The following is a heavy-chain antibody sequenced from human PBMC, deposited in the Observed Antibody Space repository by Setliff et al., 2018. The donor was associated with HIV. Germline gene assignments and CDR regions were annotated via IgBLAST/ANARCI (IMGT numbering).Heavy chain of an antibody. D-gene: IGHD3-10*01. CDR1: GYTFTSYG. CDR3: ARVWFGTDYYYYMDV. Sequence: ASVKVSCKASGYTFTSYGISWVRQAPGQGLEWMGWISAYDGNTNYAQKLQGRVTMTTDTSTSTAYVELRSLRSDDTAVYYCARVWFGTDYYYYMDVWGKGTTVTVSS. J-gene: IGHJ6*03. CDR2: ISAYDGNT. V-gene: IGHV1-18*01.